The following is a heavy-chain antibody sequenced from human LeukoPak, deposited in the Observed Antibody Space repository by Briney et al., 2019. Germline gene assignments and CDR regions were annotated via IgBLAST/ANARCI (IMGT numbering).Heavy chain of an antibody. D-gene: IGHD1-7*01. CDR1: GYTFTGYY. CDR3: ARYPRGITGTTSDTDY. J-gene: IGHJ4*02. V-gene: IGHV1-2*02. CDR2: INPNSGGT. Sequence: GASVKVSCKASGYTFTGYYMHWVRQAPGQGLERMGWINPNSGGTNYAQKFQGRVTMTRDTSISTAYMELSRLRSDDTAVYYCARYPRGITGTTSDTDYWGQGTLVTVSS.